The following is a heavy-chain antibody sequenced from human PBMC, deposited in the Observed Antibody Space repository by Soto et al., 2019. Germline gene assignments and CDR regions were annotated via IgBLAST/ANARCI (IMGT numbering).Heavy chain of an antibody. Sequence: QVQLQQWGAGLLKPSETLSLTCAVYGGSFSGYYWSWIRQPPGKGLEWIGEINHSGSTNYNPSLKSRGTISVNTSESQFSLKLSSVTAADTAVYYCARGRTYDFWSGYLSGYYMDVWGKGTTVTVSS. J-gene: IGHJ6*03. CDR3: ARGRTYDFWSGYLSGYYMDV. V-gene: IGHV4-34*01. CDR2: INHSGST. CDR1: GGSFSGYY. D-gene: IGHD3-3*01.